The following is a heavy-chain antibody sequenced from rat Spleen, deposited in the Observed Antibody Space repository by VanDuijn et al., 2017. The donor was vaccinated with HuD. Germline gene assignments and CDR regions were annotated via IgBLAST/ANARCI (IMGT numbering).Heavy chain of an antibody. CDR3: ARSEGTHYYLPFAD. J-gene: IGHJ3*01. V-gene: IGHV3-3*01. Sequence: EVQLQESGPGLVKPSQSLSLTCSVTGYSIKSSYRWNWIRKFPGNKLEWMGYINSAGSTNYNPSLKSRISITRDTSKNPFFLQVNSLSTEDTATYYCARSEGTHYYLPFADWGQGTLVTVSS. CDR1: GYSIKSSYR. CDR2: INSAGST. D-gene: IGHD1-11*01.